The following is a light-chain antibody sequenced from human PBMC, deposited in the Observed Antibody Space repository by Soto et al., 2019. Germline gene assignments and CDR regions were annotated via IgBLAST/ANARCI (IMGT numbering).Light chain of an antibody. Sequence: QSALTQPPSASGTPGQRVTISCSGSSSNIGGNYVYWYQQLPGTAPKLLIYSNNHRPSGVPDRFSGSKSGTSASLAISGLRSEDEAHYYCAAWDDSLSRAVFGGGTQLTVL. V-gene: IGLV1-47*02. CDR3: AAWDDSLSRAV. J-gene: IGLJ7*01. CDR1: SSNIGGNY. CDR2: SNN.